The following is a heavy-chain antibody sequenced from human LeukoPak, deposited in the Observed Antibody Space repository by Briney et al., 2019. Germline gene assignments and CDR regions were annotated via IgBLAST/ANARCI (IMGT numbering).Heavy chain of an antibody. CDR3: ARHCPYSGDDHHDDFDF. CDR2: IHYTGRT. Sequence: SETLSLTCTLSEGSISGHYWSWIRQPPGKGLEWLAYIHYTGRTNYNPSLKSRLTISLDTSKNQFSLNVRSVTAADTAVYYCARHCPYSGDDHHDDFDFWGQGTMVTVSS. D-gene: IGHD2-21*01. J-gene: IGHJ3*01. V-gene: IGHV4-59*08. CDR1: EGSISGHY.